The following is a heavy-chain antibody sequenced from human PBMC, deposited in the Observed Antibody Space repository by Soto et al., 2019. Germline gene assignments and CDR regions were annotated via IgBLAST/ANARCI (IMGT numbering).Heavy chain of an antibody. J-gene: IGHJ4*02. CDR2: IKSKTDGGTT. CDR1: GFTFSNAW. CDR3: TTGHPDSSSWYYDY. Sequence: GGFLRLSCAASGFTFSNAWMSWVRQAPGKGLEWVGRIKSKTDGGTTDYAAPVKGRFTISRDDSKNTLYLQMNSLKTEDTAVYYCTTGHPDSSSWYYDYWGQGTLVTVSS. V-gene: IGHV3-15*01. D-gene: IGHD6-13*01.